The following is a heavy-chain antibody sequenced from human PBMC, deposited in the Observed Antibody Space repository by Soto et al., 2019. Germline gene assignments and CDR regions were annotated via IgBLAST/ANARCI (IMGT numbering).Heavy chain of an antibody. J-gene: IGHJ3*02. CDR2: ISYDGSNK. D-gene: IGHD6-6*01. CDR1: GFTFSSYA. Sequence: GGSLRLSCAASGFTFSSYAMHWVRQAPGKGLEWVAVISYDGSNKYYADSVKGRFTISRDNSKNTLYLQMNSLRAEDTAVYYCATRPGEYSSSIVSRGAFDIWGQGTMVTVSS. V-gene: IGHV3-30-3*01. CDR3: ATRPGEYSSSIVSRGAFDI.